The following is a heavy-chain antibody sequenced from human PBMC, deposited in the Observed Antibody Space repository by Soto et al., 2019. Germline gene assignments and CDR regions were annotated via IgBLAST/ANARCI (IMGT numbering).Heavy chain of an antibody. V-gene: IGHV5-51*01. CDR3: ARHRRITIFGVVIPYYYMDV. J-gene: IGHJ6*03. CDR2: IYPGDSDT. D-gene: IGHD3-3*01. Sequence: GESLKISCKGSGYSFTSYWIGWVRQMPGKGLEWMGIIYPGDSDTRYSPSFQGQVTISADKSISTAYLQWGSLKASDTAMYYCARHRRITIFGVVIPYYYMDVWGKGTTVTVSS. CDR1: GYSFTSYW.